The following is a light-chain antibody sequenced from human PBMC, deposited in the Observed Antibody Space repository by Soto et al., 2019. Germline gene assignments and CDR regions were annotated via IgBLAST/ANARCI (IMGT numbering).Light chain of an antibody. J-gene: IGKJ1*01. CDR3: QQYGSSGT. V-gene: IGKV3-20*01. Sequence: EIVLTQSPCTLSLSTGERATLSCWASQSVSNNYLAWYQQKPGQAPRLLIYGASNRATGIPDRFSGSGSGTDFTLTISRLEPEDFAVYYCQQYGSSGTFGQGTKVDIK. CDR2: GAS. CDR1: QSVSNNY.